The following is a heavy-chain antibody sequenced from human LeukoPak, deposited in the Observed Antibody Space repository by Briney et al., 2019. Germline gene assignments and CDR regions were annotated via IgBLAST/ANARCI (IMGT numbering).Heavy chain of an antibody. CDR2: INWSGGST. Sequence: GGSLRLSCTASGFAFDEHGMSWVRQVPGKGLEWVSGINWSGGSTGYADPLRGRFTIARDNAKNSLYLQMDSLRAEDTALYYCARAPITSPFYFDYWGQGTLVTVSS. V-gene: IGHV3-20*04. CDR3: ARAPITSPFYFDY. J-gene: IGHJ4*02. D-gene: IGHD2-2*01. CDR1: GFAFDEHG.